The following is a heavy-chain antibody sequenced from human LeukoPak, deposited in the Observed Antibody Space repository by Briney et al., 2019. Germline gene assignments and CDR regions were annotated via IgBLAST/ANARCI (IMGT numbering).Heavy chain of an antibody. D-gene: IGHD2-21*02. Sequence: ASVKVSCKASGYTFTSYYMHWVRQAPGPGIEWMGIINPSGGSTSYAQEFPGRVTMTRDTSTTTVYMEWSSLRSEDTAVYYCARDDCCGVCYWVYWGQGTLVTVSS. CDR1: GYTFTSYY. V-gene: IGHV1-46*01. J-gene: IGHJ4*02. CDR3: ARDDCCGVCYWVY. CDR2: INPSGGST.